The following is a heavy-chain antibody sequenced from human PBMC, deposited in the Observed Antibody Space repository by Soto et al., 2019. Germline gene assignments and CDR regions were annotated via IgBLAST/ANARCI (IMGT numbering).Heavy chain of an antibody. V-gene: IGHV4-39*01. CDR2: IYYSGST. CDR1: GGSLSSSSYY. Sequence: PSETLSLTCTVSGGSLSSSSYYWGWIRQPPGKGLEWIACIYYSGSTNYNPSLRSRVTISVDTSKNQFSLKLSSVPAADTAVYYCARLRGHGYFDYWGQGILVTVSS. J-gene: IGHJ4*02. CDR3: ARLRGHGYFDY.